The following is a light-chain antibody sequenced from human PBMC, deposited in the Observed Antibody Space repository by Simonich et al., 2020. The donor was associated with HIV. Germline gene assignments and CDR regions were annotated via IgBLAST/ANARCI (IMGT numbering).Light chain of an antibody. CDR2: EGT. Sequence: QSALTQPASVSGSPGQSITISCTGSSSDIGSYNLVSWYQKYPGKAPKLIIYEGTNRPSGVSSRFSGSKSGNTASLTISGLQAEDETDYYCSSYVGNGTYVVFGGGTKLTVL. CDR1: SSDIGSYNL. V-gene: IGLV2-23*01. CDR3: SSYVGNGTYVV. J-gene: IGLJ2*01.